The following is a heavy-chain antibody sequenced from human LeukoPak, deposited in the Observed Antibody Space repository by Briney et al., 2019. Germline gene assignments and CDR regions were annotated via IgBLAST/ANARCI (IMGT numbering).Heavy chain of an antibody. J-gene: IGHJ4*02. CDR2: MNPNSGNT. V-gene: IGHV1-8*01. Sequence: ASVKVSCKASGYTFTSYDINWVRQATGQGLEWMGWMNPNSGNTGYAQKFQGRVTMTRNTSISTAYMELSSLRSEDTAVYYCATYDDFWSGYYREYYFDYWGQGTLVTVSS. D-gene: IGHD3-3*01. CDR1: GYTFTSYD. CDR3: ATYDDFWSGYYREYYFDY.